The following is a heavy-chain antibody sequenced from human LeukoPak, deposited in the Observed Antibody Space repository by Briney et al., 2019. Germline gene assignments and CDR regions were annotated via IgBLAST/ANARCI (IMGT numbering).Heavy chain of an antibody. CDR3: VREGIGTSPDY. CDR1: GYTFTGYY. D-gene: IGHD6-13*01. V-gene: IGHV1-2*02. Sequence: ASVKVSCEASGYTFTGYYMHWLRQAPGQGLEWMGWIIPNSGATNYAQKFQGRVTMTRDTSISTAYMELNRLGSDDTAVYYCVREGIGTSPDYWGQGTLVTVSS. CDR2: IIPNSGAT. J-gene: IGHJ4*02.